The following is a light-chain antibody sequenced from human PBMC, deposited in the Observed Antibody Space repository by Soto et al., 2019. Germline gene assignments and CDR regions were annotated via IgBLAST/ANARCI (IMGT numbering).Light chain of an antibody. CDR1: QSISSW. Sequence: DIQMTQSPSTLSASVGDRVSITWRASQSISSWLAWYQQKPGKAPKLLIYDASNLESGVPSRFSGSGSGTEFTLTISSLQPEDFAVYYCQQDYNLPPTFGQGTKVDIK. J-gene: IGKJ1*01. CDR3: QQDYNLPPT. V-gene: IGKV1-5*01. CDR2: DAS.